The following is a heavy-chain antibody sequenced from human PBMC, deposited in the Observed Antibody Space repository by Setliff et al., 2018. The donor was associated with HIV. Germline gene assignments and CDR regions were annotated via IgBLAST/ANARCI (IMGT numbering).Heavy chain of an antibody. J-gene: IGHJ5*02. CDR1: GFSLSTTGLR. CDR2: IDWEDDK. D-gene: IGHD2-15*01. CDR3: AHKEAPTQDWFGP. Sequence: SGPTLVNPTQTLTLTCTFSGFSLSTTGLRVTWIRQPPGKALEWLARIDWEDDKFYSTSLKTRLTISKDTSKNQVFLTMTNMDPVDTATYYCAHKEAPTQDWFGPWGQGTLVTVSS. V-gene: IGHV2-70*04.